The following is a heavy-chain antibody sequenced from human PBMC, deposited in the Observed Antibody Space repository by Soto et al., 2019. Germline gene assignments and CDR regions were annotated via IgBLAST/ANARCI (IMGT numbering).Heavy chain of an antibody. D-gene: IGHD6-13*01. Sequence: ASVKVSCKASGYTFTSYAMHWVRQAPGQSFDWLGWFNVGNGNTKYSQKFQGRVTFTRDTSVSTAYLELSRLRSDDTAVYYCARGTRSSRYLGGTGFDYWGQGTLVTVSS. CDR2: FNVGNGNT. CDR1: GYTFTSYA. J-gene: IGHJ4*02. V-gene: IGHV1-3*01. CDR3: ARGTRSSRYLGGTGFDY.